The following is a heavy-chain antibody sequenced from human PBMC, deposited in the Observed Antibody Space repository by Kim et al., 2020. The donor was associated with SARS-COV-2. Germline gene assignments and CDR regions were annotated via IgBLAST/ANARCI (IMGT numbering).Heavy chain of an antibody. CDR3: ARDRFGGDYYYGMDV. V-gene: IGHV4-31*02. J-gene: IGHJ6*02. Sequence: QSLKSRVTISVDTYKNQFSLQLSSVTAADTAVYYCARDRFGGDYYYGMDVWGQGTTVTVSS. D-gene: IGHD3-16*01.